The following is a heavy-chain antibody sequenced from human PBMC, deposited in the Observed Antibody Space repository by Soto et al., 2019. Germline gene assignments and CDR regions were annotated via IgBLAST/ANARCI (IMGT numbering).Heavy chain of an antibody. CDR3: ARAGRGTIFGVVIWGEDYIDV. V-gene: IGHV4-34*01. D-gene: IGHD3-3*01. Sequence: PSETLSLTCAVYGGSFSGYYWSWIRQPPGKGLEWIGEINHSGSTNYNPSLKSRVTISVDTSKNQFSLKLSSVTAADTAVYYCARAGRGTIFGVVIWGEDYIDVCGKGTTLPVSS. J-gene: IGHJ6*03. CDR1: GGSFSGYY. CDR2: INHSGST.